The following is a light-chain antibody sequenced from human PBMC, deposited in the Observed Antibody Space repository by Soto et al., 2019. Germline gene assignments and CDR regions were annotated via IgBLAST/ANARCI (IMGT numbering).Light chain of an antibody. J-gene: IGKJ4*01. Sequence: DIQMTQSPSSLSASVGDRVTITCRASQSISSYLNWYQQKPGKAPKVLIYAASSLQSGVPSRCSGIGSGTDFTLSISSLQTEDLATYYCQQSYSGPLTFGGGTKVDI. CDR1: QSISSY. CDR3: QQSYSGPLT. CDR2: AAS. V-gene: IGKV1-39*01.